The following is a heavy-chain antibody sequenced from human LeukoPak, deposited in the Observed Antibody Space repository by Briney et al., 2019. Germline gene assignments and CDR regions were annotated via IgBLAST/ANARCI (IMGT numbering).Heavy chain of an antibody. V-gene: IGHV4-34*01. J-gene: IGHJ6*03. CDR1: GVSFSGYY. CDR3: ATVTQNDYAYMGYYYYYYMDV. CDR2: INHSGST. Sequence: KSSETLSLTCAVYGVSFSGYYWSWVRQPPGKGLEWIGEINHSGSTSYNPSLKSRVTISVDTSKNQLSLKLRSIAAADKAVYYCATVTQNDYAYMGYYYYYYMDVGGKGTTVAAS. D-gene: IGHD3-16*01.